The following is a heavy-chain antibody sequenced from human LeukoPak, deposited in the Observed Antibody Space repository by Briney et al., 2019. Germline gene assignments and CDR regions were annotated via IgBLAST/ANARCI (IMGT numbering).Heavy chain of an antibody. J-gene: IGHJ6*02. CDR2: INHSGST. Sequence: SETLSLTCAVYGGSFSGYYWSWIRQPPGKGLEWIGEINHSGSTNYNPSLKSRVTISVDTSKNQFSLKLSSVTAADTAVYYCAVSDPHYGMDVWGQGTTVTVSS. V-gene: IGHV4-34*01. CDR3: AVSDPHYGMDV. D-gene: IGHD1-26*01. CDR1: GGSFSGYY.